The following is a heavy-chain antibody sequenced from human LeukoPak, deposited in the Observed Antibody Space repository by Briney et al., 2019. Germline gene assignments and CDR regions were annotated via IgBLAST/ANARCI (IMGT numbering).Heavy chain of an antibody. CDR2: ISSSGSTI. CDR3: AITSIAAHTPVDY. CDR1: GFTFSSYE. J-gene: IGHJ4*02. D-gene: IGHD6-6*01. Sequence: GGSLRLSCAASGFTFSSYEINWVRQAPGKGLEWVSYISSSGSTIYYADSVKGRFTISRDNAKNSLYLQMNSLRAEDTAVYYCAITSIAAHTPVDYWGQGTLVTVSS. V-gene: IGHV3-48*03.